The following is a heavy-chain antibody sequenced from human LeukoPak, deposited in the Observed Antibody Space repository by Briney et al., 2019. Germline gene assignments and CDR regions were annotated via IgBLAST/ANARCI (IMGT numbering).Heavy chain of an antibody. CDR1: GYTFTGSY. J-gene: IGHJ4*02. CDR3: ARDPTYYDFWSGYLDY. V-gene: IGHV1-69*05. CDR2: IIPIFGTA. Sequence: ASVKVSCKASGYTFTGSYIHWVRQAPGQGLEWMGRIIPIFGTANYAQKFQGRVTVTTDESTSTAYMELSSLRSEDTAVYYCARDPTYYDFWSGYLDYWGQGTLVTVSS. D-gene: IGHD3-3*01.